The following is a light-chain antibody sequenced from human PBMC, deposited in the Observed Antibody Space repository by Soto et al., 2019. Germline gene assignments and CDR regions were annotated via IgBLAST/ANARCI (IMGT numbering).Light chain of an antibody. Sequence: IVLTQSPATLSLPPGERATLSCRASRSVSSYLGWYQQKPGQAPRLLIYDASQRATGVPSRFSGSGSGTDFTLTISSLEPEDFAVYFCQQRSSWPPYTFGGGTKVDIK. CDR1: RSVSSY. J-gene: IGKJ4*01. V-gene: IGKV3-11*01. CDR2: DAS. CDR3: QQRSSWPPYT.